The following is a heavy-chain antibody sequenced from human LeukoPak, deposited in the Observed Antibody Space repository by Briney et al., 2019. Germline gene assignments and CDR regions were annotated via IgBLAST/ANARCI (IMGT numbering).Heavy chain of an antibody. Sequence: GGSLILSCTASELTVSRNYMLWVRQAPGKGLEWVSLIFSNGDTHYADSVKGRFTISRDTSKNTVSLQMNSLRVEDAAMYYCTRDQMNYWGQGTLVTVSS. D-gene: IGHD5-24*01. CDR3: TRDQMNY. V-gene: IGHV3-53*01. J-gene: IGHJ4*02. CDR1: ELTVSRNY. CDR2: IFSNGDT.